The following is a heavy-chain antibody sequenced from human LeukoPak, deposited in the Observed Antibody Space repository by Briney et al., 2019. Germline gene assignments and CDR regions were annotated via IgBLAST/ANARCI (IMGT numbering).Heavy chain of an antibody. CDR2: IWFDGSHK. V-gene: IGHV3-33*01. CDR3: ARGGTAMVPDYYGMDV. Sequence: PGGSLRLSCAASGFTFSSYGMHWVHQAPGKGLEWVAVIWFDGSHKYYADSVKGRFTISRDNSKNTLYLQMNSLRAEDTAVYYCARGGTAMVPDYYGMDVWGQGTTVTVSS. CDR1: GFTFSSYG. D-gene: IGHD5-18*01. J-gene: IGHJ6*02.